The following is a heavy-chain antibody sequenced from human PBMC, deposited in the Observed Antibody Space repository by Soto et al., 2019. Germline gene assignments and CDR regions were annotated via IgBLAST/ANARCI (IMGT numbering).Heavy chain of an antibody. J-gene: IGHJ4*02. V-gene: IGHV1-69*01. Sequence: QVQLVQSGAEVKKPGSSVQVSCKASGGTFNNYAINWVRQAPGQGLDWMGGIIPIFGTSNYAQKFQGRVTIIADESTSTAFMELSSLRSEDTAVYYCAFQTSAKSWPPYYFDLWGQGTLVTVSS. CDR1: GGTFNNYA. CDR2: IIPIFGTS. CDR3: AFQTSAKSWPPYYFDL.